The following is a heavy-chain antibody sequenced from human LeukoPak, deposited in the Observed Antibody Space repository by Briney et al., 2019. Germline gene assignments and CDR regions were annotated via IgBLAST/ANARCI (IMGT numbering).Heavy chain of an antibody. CDR3: ARRGYGSLDY. J-gene: IGHJ4*02. CDR1: GGSFSGYY. V-gene: IGHV4-34*01. Sequence: SETLSLTCAVYGGSFSGYYWSWIRQPPGKGLEWIGEINHSGSTNYNPSLKSRVTISVDTSKNQFSLKLSSVTAADTAVYYCARRGYGSLDYWGQGTLVTVSS. CDR2: INHSGST. D-gene: IGHD3-10*01.